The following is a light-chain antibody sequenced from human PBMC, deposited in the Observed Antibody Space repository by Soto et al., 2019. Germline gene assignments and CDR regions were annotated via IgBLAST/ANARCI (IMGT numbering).Light chain of an antibody. CDR1: SSDVGGYNY. Sequence: QSVLTQPPSASGSPGQSVAISCSGTSSDVGGYNYVSWYQQHPGKAPKLMIYDVNKRPSGVADRFSGSKSGNTASLTVSGRQDEDEADYYCISYAGSNKPAFGGGTKVTVL. J-gene: IGLJ2*01. V-gene: IGLV2-8*01. CDR3: ISYAGSNKPA. CDR2: DVN.